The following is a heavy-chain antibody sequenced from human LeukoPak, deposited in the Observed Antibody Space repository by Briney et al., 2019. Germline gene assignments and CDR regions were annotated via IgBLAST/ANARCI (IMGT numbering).Heavy chain of an antibody. CDR1: GGTFSSYA. CDR2: IIPIFGTA. V-gene: IGHV1-69*05. D-gene: IGHD1-26*01. Sequence: GASVKVSCKASGGTFSSYAISWVRQAPGQGLEWMRGIIPIFGTANYAQKFQGRVTITTDESTSTAYMELSSLRSEDTAVYYCARSSGSYYYYYYMDVWGKGTTVTVSS. J-gene: IGHJ6*03. CDR3: ARSSGSYYYYYYMDV.